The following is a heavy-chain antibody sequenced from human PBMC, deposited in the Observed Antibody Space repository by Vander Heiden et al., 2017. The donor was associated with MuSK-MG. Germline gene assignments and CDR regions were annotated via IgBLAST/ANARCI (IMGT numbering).Heavy chain of an antibody. J-gene: IGHJ6*02. CDR3: ARPSLPYYYYCLDV. CDR2: INQDGSET. Sequence: VQLVASGGGLVQPGGSLRLSCAASGFTFSNYWMTWVRQAPGKGLGWVANINQDGSETYYVDSVKGRFTISRDNAENSLYLQMNGLRAEDTAIYYCARPSLPYYYYCLDVWGQGTTVTVSS. CDR1: GFTFSNYW. V-gene: IGHV3-7*03.